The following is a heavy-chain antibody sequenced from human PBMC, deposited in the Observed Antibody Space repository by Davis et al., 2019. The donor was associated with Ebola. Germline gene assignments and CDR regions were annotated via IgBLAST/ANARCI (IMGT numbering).Heavy chain of an antibody. CDR2: IKQDGSEK. V-gene: IGHV3-7*01. J-gene: IGHJ6*02. CDR3: ASGSQSRNYYYYGMDV. CDR1: GFTFSSYW. Sequence: GGSLRLSCAASGFTFSSYWMSWVRQAPGKGLEWVANIKQDGSEKYYVDSVKGRFTISRDNAKNSLYLQMNSLRAEDTAVYYCASGSQSRNYYYYGMDVWGQGTTVTVSS.